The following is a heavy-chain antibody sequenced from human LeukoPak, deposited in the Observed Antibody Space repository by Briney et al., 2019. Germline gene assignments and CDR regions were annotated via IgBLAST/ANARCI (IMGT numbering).Heavy chain of an antibody. V-gene: IGHV3-53*01. J-gene: IGHJ6*02. CDR3: ARDAYSSGWYTVYGMDV. Sequence: GGSLRLSCAASGFSFSSYWMTWVRQAPGKGLEWVSVIYSGGSTYYADSVKGRFTISRDNSKNTLYLQMNSLRAEDTAVYYCARDAYSSGWYTVYGMDVWGQGTTVTVSS. CDR2: IYSGGST. D-gene: IGHD6-19*01. CDR1: GFSFSSYW.